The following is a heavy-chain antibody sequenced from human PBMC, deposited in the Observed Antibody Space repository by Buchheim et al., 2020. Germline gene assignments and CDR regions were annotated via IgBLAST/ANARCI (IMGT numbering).Heavy chain of an antibody. CDR2: INPNSGGK. CDR3: TRVMYPVAWSYGHDAFDI. V-gene: IGHV1-2*02. J-gene: IGHJ3*02. CDR1: GYTFTGYY. D-gene: IGHD5-18*01. Sequence: QVQLVQSGAEVKKPGASVKVSCKASGYTFTGYYMHWVRQASGQGLEWMGWINPNSGGKNYAQKFQGRVTMTRDTPISTAYMELSRLRSDDTAVYYCTRVMYPVAWSYGHDAFDIWGQGT.